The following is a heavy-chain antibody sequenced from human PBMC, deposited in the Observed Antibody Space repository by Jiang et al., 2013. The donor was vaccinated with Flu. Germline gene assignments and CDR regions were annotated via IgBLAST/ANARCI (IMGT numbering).Heavy chain of an antibody. CDR2: IYYSGST. V-gene: IGHV4-39*01. CDR3: AGDYGDYV. CDR1: GGSISSSSYY. Sequence: TVSGGSISSSSYYWGWIRQPQGGLEWIGSIYYSGSTYYNPSLKSRVTISVDTSKNQFSLKLSSVTAADTAVYYCAGDYGDYVWGQGTLVTVSS. D-gene: IGHD4-17*01. J-gene: IGHJ4*02.